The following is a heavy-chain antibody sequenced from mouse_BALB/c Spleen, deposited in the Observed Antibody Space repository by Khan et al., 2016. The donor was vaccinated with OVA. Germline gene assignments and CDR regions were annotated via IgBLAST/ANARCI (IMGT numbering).Heavy chain of an antibody. CDR2: IWVGGST. Sequence: QVQLKQSGPGLVAPSQSLSITCTVSGFSLSRYSVHWVRQPPGKGLEWLGMIWVGGSTDYNSALKSRLSISKDNSKSQVFLKLNSLQTDDTAMHYCARNRDGGSYWYFDVWGAGTTGTVSS. CDR1: GFSLSRYS. J-gene: IGHJ1*01. V-gene: IGHV2-6-4*01. CDR3: ARNRDGGSYWYFDV. D-gene: IGHD3-3*01.